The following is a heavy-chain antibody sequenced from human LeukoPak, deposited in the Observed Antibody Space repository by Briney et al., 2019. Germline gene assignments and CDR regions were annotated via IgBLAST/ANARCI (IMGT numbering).Heavy chain of an antibody. V-gene: IGHV3-48*02. CDR3: ARVRVGYSFDY. CDR2: ITTTSTTI. D-gene: IGHD3-10*01. CDR1: GFPLSSFS. J-gene: IGHJ4*02. Sequence: PGGSLSLSCAVSGFPLSSFSMSWVPQAPGKGLEWVSFITTTSTTIYYADSVKGRFTISRDNAKNSLYLQMNSLRDEDTAVYYCARVRVGYSFDYWGQGTLVTVSS.